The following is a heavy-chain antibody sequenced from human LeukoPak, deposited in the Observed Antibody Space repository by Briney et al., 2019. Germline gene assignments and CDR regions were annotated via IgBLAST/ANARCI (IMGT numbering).Heavy chain of an antibody. CDR1: GGSISSGGYY. D-gene: IGHD3-10*01. V-gene: IGHV4-31*03. CDR3: ARDHVDGASDAFDI. CDR2: IYYSGST. Sequence: TLSLACTVSGGSISSGGYYWSWIRQHPGKGLEWMGYIYYSGSTYYNPSLKSRVTISVDTSKNQFSLKLSSVTAADTAVYYCARDHVDGASDAFDIWGQGTMVTVSS. J-gene: IGHJ3*02.